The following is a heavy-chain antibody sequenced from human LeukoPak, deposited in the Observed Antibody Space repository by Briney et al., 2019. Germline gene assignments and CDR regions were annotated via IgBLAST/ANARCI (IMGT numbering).Heavy chain of an antibody. J-gene: IGHJ6*03. CDR3: SRAVRTAGATDRIHYYYYMDV. V-gene: IGHV4-38-2*02. Sequence: SETLSLTCSVSGYSIRSGYHWAWIRQSPGKGLEWLGSIYQSGSTYDNPSLKSRVTMSVDTSRNQFSLNMRHVTAADTAVYYCSRAVRTAGATDRIHYYYYMDVWGRGTTVTISS. D-gene: IGHD1-26*01. CDR2: IYQSGST. CDR1: GYSIRSGYH.